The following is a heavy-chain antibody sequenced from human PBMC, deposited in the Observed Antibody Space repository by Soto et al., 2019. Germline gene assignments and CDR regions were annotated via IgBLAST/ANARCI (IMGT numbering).Heavy chain of an antibody. Sequence: SETLSLTCTVSGGSISSYYWSWIRQPPGKGLEWIGYIYYSGSTNYNPSLKSRVTISVDTSKNQFSLKLSSVTAADTAVYYCARDRSPHIAAAGMDTNYYYYYGMDVWGQGTTVTVSS. V-gene: IGHV4-59*01. CDR3: ARDRSPHIAAAGMDTNYYYYYGMDV. CDR2: IYYSGST. CDR1: GGSISSYY. D-gene: IGHD6-13*01. J-gene: IGHJ6*02.